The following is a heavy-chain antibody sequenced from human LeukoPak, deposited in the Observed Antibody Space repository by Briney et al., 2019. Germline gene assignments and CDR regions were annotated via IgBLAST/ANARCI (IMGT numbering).Heavy chain of an antibody. CDR2: FDPGAGEI. J-gene: IGHJ4*02. CDR1: GDTLSELT. Sequence: VASVKVSCKVSGDTLSELTMHWVRQAPGKGLEWMGGFDPGAGEILYAQQFQGRVTMTEDTSTDTAYMELTSLRSEDSGVYFCAAGGIYSLLDYWGQGTLVTV. D-gene: IGHD3-10*01. V-gene: IGHV1-24*01. CDR3: AAGGIYSLLDY.